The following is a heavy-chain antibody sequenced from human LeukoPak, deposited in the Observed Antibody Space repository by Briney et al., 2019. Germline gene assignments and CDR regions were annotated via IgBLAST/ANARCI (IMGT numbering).Heavy chain of an antibody. D-gene: IGHD2-21*01. CDR3: ARPGLAYCGGDCYSSDGYYFDY. Sequence: GSLRLSCAASGFTFSSYAISWIRQPPGKGLEWIGEINHSGSTNYNPSLKSRLTISVDMSKKQFFLRLSSVTAADTAMYYCARPGLAYCGGDCYSSDGYYFDYWGQGTLVTVSS. CDR1: GFTFSSYA. J-gene: IGHJ4*02. V-gene: IGHV4-34*01. CDR2: INHSGST.